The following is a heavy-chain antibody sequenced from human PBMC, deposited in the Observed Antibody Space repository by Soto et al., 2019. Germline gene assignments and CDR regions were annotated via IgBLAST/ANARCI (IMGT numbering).Heavy chain of an antibody. D-gene: IGHD3-16*02. V-gene: IGHV4-59*01. CDR3: ARGGGTVWGSHRFDY. CDR1: GGSISSYY. CDR2: IYYSGST. J-gene: IGHJ4*02. Sequence: SETLSLTCTVSGGSISSYYWSWIRQPPGKGLEWIGYIYYSGSTNYNPSLKSRVPISVDTSKNQFSLKLSSVTAADTAVYYCARGGGTVWGSHRFDYWGQGTLVTVSS.